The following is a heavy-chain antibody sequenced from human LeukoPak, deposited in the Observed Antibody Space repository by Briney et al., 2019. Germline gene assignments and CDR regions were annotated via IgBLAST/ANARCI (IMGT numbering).Heavy chain of an antibody. J-gene: IGHJ5*02. V-gene: IGHV3-53*01. D-gene: IGHD3-22*01. CDR3: ARSPWGITMIAEA. CDR1: GFIVSSNY. Sequence: QPGGSLRLSCAASGFIVSSNYMSWVRQAPGKGLEWVSVIYSGGSTYYADSVKGRFTISRDNSKNMLYLQMNSLRAEDTAVYCCARSPWGITMIAEAWGQGTLVTVSS. CDR2: IYSGGST.